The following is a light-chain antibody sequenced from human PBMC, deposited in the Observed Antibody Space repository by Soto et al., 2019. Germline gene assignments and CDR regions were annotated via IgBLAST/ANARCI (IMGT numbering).Light chain of an antibody. CDR3: SSFSGFSTV. V-gene: IGLV2-11*01. J-gene: IGLJ1*01. CDR1: SSDVGGYNY. Sequence: QSVLTQPRSVSGSPGQSVTISCTGTSSDVGGYNYVSWYQQHPGKAPRLVIYEVTKRPSGVPDRFSGSKSGNTASLTVSGLQADDEADYYCSSFSGFSTVFGTGTKLTVL. CDR2: EVT.